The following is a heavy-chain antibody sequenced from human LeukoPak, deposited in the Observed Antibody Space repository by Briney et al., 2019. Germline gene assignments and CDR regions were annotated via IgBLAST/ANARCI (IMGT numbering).Heavy chain of an antibody. CDR2: ISSRSRTI. J-gene: IGHJ3*02. D-gene: IGHD6-13*01. V-gene: IGHV3-48*01. CDR3: ARGHRAAAGLLGDAFDI. Sequence: GGSLRLSCAASGFTFSSYSMNWVRQAPGKGLEWVSYISSRSRTIYYADSVKGRFTISRDNAKNSLYLQINSLRAEDTAVYYCARGHRAAAGLLGDAFDIWGQGTMVTVSS. CDR1: GFTFSSYS.